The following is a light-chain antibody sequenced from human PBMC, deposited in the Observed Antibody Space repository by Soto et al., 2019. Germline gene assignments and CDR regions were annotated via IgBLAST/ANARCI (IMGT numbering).Light chain of an antibody. CDR3: QTWVTGIRV. J-gene: IGLJ1*01. CDR1: SGHSNYA. Sequence: QSVLTQSPSASASLGASVKLTCTLSSGHSNYAIAWHQQQPEKGPRYLMKVNSDGSHRKGDGIPDRFSGSSSGAQRYLTISSLQSEDEADYYCQTWVTGIRVFGTGTKLTVL. V-gene: IGLV4-69*01. CDR2: VNSDGSH.